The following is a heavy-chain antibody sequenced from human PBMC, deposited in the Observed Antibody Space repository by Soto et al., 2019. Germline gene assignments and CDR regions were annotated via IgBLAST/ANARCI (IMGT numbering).Heavy chain of an antibody. D-gene: IGHD3-3*01. CDR1: GYTFTSYD. CDR3: ATLGSTHVGIRFLGLHKISGETETKREVWFDT. CDR2: MNPNSGNT. Sequence: ASVKVSCKASGYTFTSYDINWVRQATGQGLEWMGWMNPNSGNTGYAQKFQGRVTMTRNTSISTAYMELSSLRSEDTAVYYCATLGSTHVGIRFLGLHKISGETETKREVWFDTWGQGTLVTVSS. J-gene: IGHJ5*02. V-gene: IGHV1-8*01.